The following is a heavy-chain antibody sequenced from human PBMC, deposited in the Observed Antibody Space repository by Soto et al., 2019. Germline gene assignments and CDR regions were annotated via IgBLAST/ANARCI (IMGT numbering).Heavy chain of an antibody. CDR2: INSDGTTT. V-gene: IGHV3-74*01. Sequence: EVQLVESGGGLVQPGGSLRLSCAASGFTFSSYWMHWVRQAPGKGLVWVSRINSDGTTTTYADSVKGRFTISRDNAKNTLYVEMNSLKAEDTAVYYCARVGTGYYYKDVWGKGTMVTVSS. CDR1: GFTFSSYW. CDR3: ARVGTGYYYKDV. D-gene: IGHD1-1*01. J-gene: IGHJ6*03.